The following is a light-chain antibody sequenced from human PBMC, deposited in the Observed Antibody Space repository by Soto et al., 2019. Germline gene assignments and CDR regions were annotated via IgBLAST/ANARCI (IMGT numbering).Light chain of an antibody. CDR3: QQYNSYSPPV. V-gene: IGKV1-5*01. CDR1: QSISSW. CDR2: DAS. J-gene: IGKJ4*02. Sequence: DIQMTPSPSTLSASVGDRVTITCRASQSISSWLAWYQQKPGKAPKLLIYDASSLESGVPSRFSGSGSGTDSTPAISSLQPDDFATYYCQQYNSYSPPVFGGGTKVESK.